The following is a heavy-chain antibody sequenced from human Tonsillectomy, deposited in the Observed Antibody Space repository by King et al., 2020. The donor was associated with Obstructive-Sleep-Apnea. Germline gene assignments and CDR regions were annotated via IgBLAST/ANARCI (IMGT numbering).Heavy chain of an antibody. D-gene: IGHD3/OR15-3a*01. V-gene: IGHV3-15*01. Sequence: VQLVESGGGLVKTGGSLILSCAASGFSFINAWMSWVRQAPGKGLEWVGRIKSKTDGGTTDYSAPVKGRFTISRDDSKNTLYLQVNSLRIEDTAVYYCTTDLRTGRDYWGQGAVVTVSS. CDR3: TTDLRTGRDY. CDR2: IKSKTDGGTT. CDR1: GFSFINAW. J-gene: IGHJ4*02.